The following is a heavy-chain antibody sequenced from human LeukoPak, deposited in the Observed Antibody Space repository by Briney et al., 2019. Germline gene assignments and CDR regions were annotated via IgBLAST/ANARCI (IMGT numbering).Heavy chain of an antibody. Sequence: SETLSLTFTVSGGSVNSYYWSWIRQPPGKGLEWIGRVHTSGSTTYNPSLKSRLTLSQDTSKNQVYLRLTSVTAADTAVYYCARDGGGNRNFDYWGQGTLVTVSS. CDR3: ARDGGGNRNFDY. J-gene: IGHJ4*02. D-gene: IGHD1-14*01. CDR2: VHTSGST. CDR1: GGSVNSYY. V-gene: IGHV4-4*07.